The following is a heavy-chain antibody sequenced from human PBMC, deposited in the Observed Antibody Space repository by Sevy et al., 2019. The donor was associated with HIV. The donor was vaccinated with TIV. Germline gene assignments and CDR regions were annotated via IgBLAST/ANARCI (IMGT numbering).Heavy chain of an antibody. CDR3: ARVRRRWYYYDSSGSGGFDY. V-gene: IGHV1-8*01. Sequence: ASVKVSCKASGYTFTSYDINWVRQATGQGLEWMVWMNPNSGNTGYAQKFQGRVTMTRNTSISTAYMELSSLRSEDTAVYYCARVRRRWYYYDSSGSGGFDYWGQGTLVTVSS. D-gene: IGHD3-22*01. CDR1: GYTFTSYD. J-gene: IGHJ4*02. CDR2: MNPNSGNT.